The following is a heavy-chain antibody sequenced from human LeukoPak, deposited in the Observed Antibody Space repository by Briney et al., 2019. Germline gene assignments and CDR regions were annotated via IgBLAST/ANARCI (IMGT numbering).Heavy chain of an antibody. D-gene: IGHD6-13*01. CDR3: ARAISSSWSGRDYGMDV. Sequence: PGGSLRLSCAASGFTFSSYSMNWVRQAPGKGLEWASSISSRSSYIYYADSVKGRFAISRDNAKNSLYLQMNSLRAEDTAVYYCARAISSSWSGRDYGMDVWGQGTTVTVSS. CDR1: GFTFSSYS. V-gene: IGHV3-21*01. CDR2: ISSRSSYI. J-gene: IGHJ6*02.